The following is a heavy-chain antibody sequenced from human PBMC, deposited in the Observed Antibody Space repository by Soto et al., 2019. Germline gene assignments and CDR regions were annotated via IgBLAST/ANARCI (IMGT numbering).Heavy chain of an antibody. Sequence: EVQLVESGGGLVQPGGSVILSCAASGFTFSGSAIHWVRQASGKGLEWLGRIKTRSYNYATAYTASLKGRFTISRENSKNTAYLQMNSLKTEDTAVYFCSRLLAGGDDRDSPPYYLDSWGQGTLVTVSS. J-gene: IGHJ4*02. CDR2: IKTRSYNYAT. CDR1: GFTFSGSA. D-gene: IGHD3-16*01. V-gene: IGHV3-73*02. CDR3: SRLLAGGDDRDSPPYYLDS.